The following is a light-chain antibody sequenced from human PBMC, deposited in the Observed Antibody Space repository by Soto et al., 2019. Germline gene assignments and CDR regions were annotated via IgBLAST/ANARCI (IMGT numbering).Light chain of an antibody. CDR1: QNVSNNY. J-gene: IGKJ5*01. Sequence: EIVLTQSPGTLSLSPGEGATLSCRASQNVSNNYLAWYQQKPGQAPRLLIYGASSRATGIPDRFSGSGSGTDFTLTISRLEPEDFAVYYCQQYGISPITFGQGTRLEMK. CDR2: GAS. CDR3: QQYGISPIT. V-gene: IGKV3-20*01.